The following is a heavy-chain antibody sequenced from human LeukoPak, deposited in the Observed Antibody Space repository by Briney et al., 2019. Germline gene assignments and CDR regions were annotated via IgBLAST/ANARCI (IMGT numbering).Heavy chain of an antibody. Sequence: GGSLRLSCAASGFTFSSYSMNWVRQAPGKGLEWVSYISSSSSTIYYADSVKGRFTISRDNAKNPLYLQMNSLRAEDTAVYYCASLYYYDSSGYPDAFDIWGQGTMVTVSS. V-gene: IGHV3-48*01. CDR3: ASLYYYDSSGYPDAFDI. D-gene: IGHD3-22*01. CDR2: ISSSSSTI. J-gene: IGHJ3*02. CDR1: GFTFSSYS.